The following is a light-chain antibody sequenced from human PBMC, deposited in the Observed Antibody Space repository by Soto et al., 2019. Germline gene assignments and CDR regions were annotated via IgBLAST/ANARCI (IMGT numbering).Light chain of an antibody. Sequence: DVHMTQSPSTLPASVGYRVTITCRASQNINSWLAWYQQKPGKAPKLLIYDASSLKSGVPPRFSGSGSETEFTLTISSLQPDDFATYYCQQYNTYWTFGQGTKVDI. CDR1: QNINSW. J-gene: IGKJ1*01. V-gene: IGKV1-5*01. CDR2: DAS. CDR3: QQYNTYWT.